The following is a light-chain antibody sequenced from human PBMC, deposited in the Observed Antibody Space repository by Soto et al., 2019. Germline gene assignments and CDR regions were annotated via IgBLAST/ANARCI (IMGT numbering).Light chain of an antibody. CDR3: MQYIQWPHT. CDR1: QNLVSSDGSTC. Sequence: DVVVTQSPLSLPVTPGQPASISCRSSQNLVSSDGSTCLHWFQQRPGQSPRRLISKASNRESGVPDRFRGSGSGTEFTLKISRVEAEDVGIYYCMQYIQWPHTFGQGTKLEIK. V-gene: IGKV2-30*01. CDR2: KAS. J-gene: IGKJ2*01.